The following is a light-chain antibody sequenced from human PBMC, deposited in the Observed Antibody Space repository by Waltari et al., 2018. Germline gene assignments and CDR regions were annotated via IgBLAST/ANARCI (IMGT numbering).Light chain of an antibody. CDR1: QSVSSSY. Sequence: EIVLTQSPGTLSLSPGARATLSCRASQSVSSSYLAWYQQKPGQAPRLLIYGASSRATGIPDRFSGSGSGTDFTLTISSLQAEDVAVYYCQQYYSTPRTFGQGTKVEIK. J-gene: IGKJ1*01. CDR2: GAS. CDR3: QQYYSTPRT. V-gene: IGKV3-20*01.